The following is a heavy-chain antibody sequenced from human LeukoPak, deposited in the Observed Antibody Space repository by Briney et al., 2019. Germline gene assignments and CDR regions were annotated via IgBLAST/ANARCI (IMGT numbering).Heavy chain of an antibody. J-gene: IGHJ4*02. CDR3: AKLKGWYGEGYFDY. CDR1: GFAVSSNY. D-gene: IGHD3-10*01. V-gene: IGHV3-53*01. CDR2: IYSDGRT. Sequence: GGSLRLSCAASGFAVSSNYMSWVRQAPGKGLEWVSVIYSDGRTYYADSVKGRFTISRDISKDTLFLQMTSLRAEDTAVYYCAKLKGWYGEGYFDYWGQGTLVTVSS.